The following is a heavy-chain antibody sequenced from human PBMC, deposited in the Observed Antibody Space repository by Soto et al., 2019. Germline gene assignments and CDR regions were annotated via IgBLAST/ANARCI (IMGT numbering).Heavy chain of an antibody. CDR1: GYTFTKYG. CDR2: ISVYNGNT. V-gene: IGHV1-18*01. Sequence: QVQLVQSGAEVKKPGTSVKVSCKASGYTFTKYGITWVRHAPGQGLEWMGWISVYNGNTKYGQKFRDRVTMTTDTSTTTAYMELRSLRSDDTAVYYCAKVISQASGRYDFDYWGQGTLVTVSS. D-gene: IGHD2-21*01. J-gene: IGHJ4*02. CDR3: AKVISQASGRYDFDY.